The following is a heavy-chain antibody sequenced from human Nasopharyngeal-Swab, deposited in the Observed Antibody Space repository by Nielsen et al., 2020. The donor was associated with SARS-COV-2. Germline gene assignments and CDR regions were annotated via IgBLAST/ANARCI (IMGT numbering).Heavy chain of an antibody. D-gene: IGHD1-26*01. Sequence: GESLKISCKGSGYSFTSYWIGWVRQMPGKGLEWMGIIYLGDSDTRYSPSFQGQVTISADKSISTAYLQWSSLKASDTAMYYCARRGSGSHGYYYGMDVWGQGTTVTVSS. V-gene: IGHV5-51*01. J-gene: IGHJ6*02. CDR2: IYLGDSDT. CDR1: GYSFTSYW. CDR3: ARRGSGSHGYYYGMDV.